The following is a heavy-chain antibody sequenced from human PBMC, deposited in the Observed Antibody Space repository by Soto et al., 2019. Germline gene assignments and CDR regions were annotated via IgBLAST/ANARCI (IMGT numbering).Heavy chain of an antibody. D-gene: IGHD6-19*01. CDR3: ARDRGRAAVIAVAGSSGY. CDR2: INAGNGNT. V-gene: IGHV1-3*01. Sequence: GASVKVSCKASGYTFTSYAMHWVCQAPGQRLEWMGWINAGNGNTKYSQKFQGRVTITRDTSASTAYMELSSLRSEDTAVYYCARDRGRAAVIAVAGSSGYWGQGTLVTVSS. J-gene: IGHJ4*02. CDR1: GYTFTSYA.